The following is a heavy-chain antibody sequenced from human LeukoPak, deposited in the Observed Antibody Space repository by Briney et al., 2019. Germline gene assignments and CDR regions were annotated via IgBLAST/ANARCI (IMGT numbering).Heavy chain of an antibody. V-gene: IGHV4-30-2*01. J-gene: IGHJ6*02. Sequence: PSETLSLTCAVSGGSISSGGSSWSWIRQPPGKGLEWIGYIYHSGSTYYNPSLKSRVTISVDRSKNQFSLKLSSVTAADTAVYYCASTDYYGMDVWGQGTTVTVSS. CDR1: GGSISSGGSS. CDR3: ASTDYYGMDV. CDR2: IYHSGST.